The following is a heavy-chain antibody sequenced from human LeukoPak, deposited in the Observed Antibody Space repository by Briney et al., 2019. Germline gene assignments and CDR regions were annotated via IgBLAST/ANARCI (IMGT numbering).Heavy chain of an antibody. CDR2: IYYSGST. J-gene: IGHJ4*02. D-gene: IGHD3-22*01. Sequence: SETLSLTCTVSGGSISSYYWSWIRQPPGKGLEWIGYIYYSGSTNYNPSLKSRVTISVDTSKNQFSLKLSSVTAADTAVYYCARLERDYYDSSGYYPGAFDYWGQGTLVTVSS. CDR3: ARLERDYYDSSGYYPGAFDY. V-gene: IGHV4-59*08. CDR1: GGSISSYY.